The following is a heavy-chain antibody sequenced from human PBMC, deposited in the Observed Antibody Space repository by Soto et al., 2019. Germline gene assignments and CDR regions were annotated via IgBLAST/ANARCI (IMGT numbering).Heavy chain of an antibody. Sequence: TGGSLRLSCAASGLTFSSYAMSWVRQAPGKGLEWVSAISGSGGSTYYADSVKGRFTISRDNSKNTLYLQMNSLRAEDTAVYYCAKPPVPGYSSSWYPRYFDYWGQGTLVTVSS. CDR3: AKPPVPGYSSSWYPRYFDY. V-gene: IGHV3-23*01. J-gene: IGHJ4*02. CDR1: GLTFSSYA. CDR2: ISGSGGST. D-gene: IGHD6-13*01.